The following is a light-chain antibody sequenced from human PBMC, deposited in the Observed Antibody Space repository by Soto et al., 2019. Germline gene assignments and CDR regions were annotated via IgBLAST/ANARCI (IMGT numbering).Light chain of an antibody. V-gene: IGLV2-23*02. CDR1: SSDVGSYNL. CDR3: CSYAGSGIVI. CDR2: EVS. J-gene: IGLJ2*01. Sequence: QSLLTQPASVSGSPEQSITISCTGTSSDVGSYNLVSWYQQHPGKVPKLMIYEVSKRPSGVSNRFSGSKFGNTASLTISGLQAEDEADYYCCSYAGSGIVIFGGGTKVTVL.